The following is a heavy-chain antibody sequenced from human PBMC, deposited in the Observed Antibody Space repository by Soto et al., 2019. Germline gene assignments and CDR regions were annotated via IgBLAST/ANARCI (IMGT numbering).Heavy chain of an antibody. J-gene: IGHJ4*02. Sequence: SETLSLTCAVYGGSFSGYYWSWIRQPPGKGLEWIGEINHSGSTNYNPSLKSRVTISVDTSKNQFSLKLSSVTAADTAVYYCASLMTTVSHPANYWGQGTLVTVS. CDR2: INHSGST. CDR3: ASLMTTVSHPANY. V-gene: IGHV4-34*01. D-gene: IGHD4-17*01. CDR1: GGSFSGYY.